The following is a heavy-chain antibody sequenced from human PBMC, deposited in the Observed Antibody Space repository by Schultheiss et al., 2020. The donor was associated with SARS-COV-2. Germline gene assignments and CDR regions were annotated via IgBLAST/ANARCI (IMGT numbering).Heavy chain of an antibody. J-gene: IGHJ5*02. CDR2: IFSNDEK. CDR1: GFSLSNARMG. Sequence: SGPTLVKPTQTLTLTCTFSGFSLSNARMGVSWIRQPPGKALEWLAHIFSNDEKSYSTSLKSRLTISKDTSKSRVVLTMTNMDPVDTATYYCARIVVVPAAIVTCGWFDPWGQGTLVTVSS. V-gene: IGHV2-26*01. D-gene: IGHD2-2*01. CDR3: ARIVVVPAAIVTCGWFDP.